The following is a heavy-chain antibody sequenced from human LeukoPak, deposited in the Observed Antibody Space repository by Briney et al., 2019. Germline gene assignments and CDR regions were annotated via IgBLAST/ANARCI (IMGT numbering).Heavy chain of an antibody. D-gene: IGHD3-3*01. V-gene: IGHV4-61*02. CDR1: GDSISSGSYY. J-gene: IGHJ4*02. CDR3: ARVPDATYDFWSTPDY. CDR2: IHTSGST. Sequence: SETLSLTCTVSGDSISSGSYYWSWIRQPAGKGLEWIGRIHTSGSTNYSPSLKSRVTISVDTSKNQFSLKLSSVTAADTAVYYCARVPDATYDFWSTPDYWGQGTLVTVSS.